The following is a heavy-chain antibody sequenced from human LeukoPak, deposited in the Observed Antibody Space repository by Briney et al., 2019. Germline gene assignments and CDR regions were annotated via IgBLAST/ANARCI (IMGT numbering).Heavy chain of an antibody. J-gene: IGHJ3*01. CDR1: GFSFSSYG. Sequence: PGESLRLSCAASGFSFSSYGMHWVRHAPGKGLEWVAIISYDGSDKYYADSVKGRFTISRDNSKNTLYLQMNSLRAEDTAVYYCAKGCTLFWLKDAFDVWGQGTMVTVSS. D-gene: IGHD3-9*01. V-gene: IGHV3-30*18. CDR3: AKGCTLFWLKDAFDV. CDR2: ISYDGSDK.